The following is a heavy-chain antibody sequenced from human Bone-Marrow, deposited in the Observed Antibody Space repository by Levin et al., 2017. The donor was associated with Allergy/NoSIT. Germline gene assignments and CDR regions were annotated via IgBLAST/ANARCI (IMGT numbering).Heavy chain of an antibody. D-gene: IGHD3-22*01. CDR2: ISGSGGST. Sequence: GESLKISCAASGFTFSSYAMSWVRQAPGKGLEWVSAISGSGGSTYYADSVKGRFTISRDNSKNTLYLQMNSLRAEDTAVYYCAKDLDYYDSSGYPHWGQGTLVTVSS. J-gene: IGHJ4*02. CDR3: AKDLDYYDSSGYPH. CDR1: GFTFSSYA. V-gene: IGHV3-23*01.